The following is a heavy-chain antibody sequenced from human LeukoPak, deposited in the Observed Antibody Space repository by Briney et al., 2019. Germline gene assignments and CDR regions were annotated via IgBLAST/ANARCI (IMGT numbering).Heavy chain of an antibody. Sequence: GGSLRLSCAASGFTFSSYSMNWVRQAPGKGLEWVSSISSSSSYIYYADSVKGRFTISRDNAKNSLYLQMNSLRAEDTAVYYRASSPDHQWQVLLYFDYWGQGALVSVSS. CDR3: ASSPDHQWQVLLYFDY. D-gene: IGHD6-19*01. CDR2: ISSSSSYI. J-gene: IGHJ4*02. V-gene: IGHV3-21*01. CDR1: GFTFSSYS.